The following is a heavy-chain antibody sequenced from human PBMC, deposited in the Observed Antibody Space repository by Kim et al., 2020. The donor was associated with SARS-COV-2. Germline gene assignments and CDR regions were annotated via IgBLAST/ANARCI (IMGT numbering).Heavy chain of an antibody. CDR3: ARRVGFGELSPPLYYGMDV. CDR2: IIPIFGTA. D-gene: IGHD3-10*01. CDR1: GGTFSSYA. V-gene: IGHV1-69*13. J-gene: IGHJ6*01. Sequence: SVKVSCKASGGTFSSYAISWVRQAPGQGLEWMGGIIPIFGTANYAQKFQGRVTITADESTSTAYMELSSLRSEDTAVYYCARRVGFGELSPPLYYGMDVWGQGTTVTVSS.